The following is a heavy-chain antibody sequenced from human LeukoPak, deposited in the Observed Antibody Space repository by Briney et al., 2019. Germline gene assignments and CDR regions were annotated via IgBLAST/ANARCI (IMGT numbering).Heavy chain of an antibody. CDR2: ISWNSGSI. Sequence: GGSLRLSCAASGFTFDDYAMHWVRQAPGKGLEWVSGISWNSGSIGYADSVKGRFTISRDNAKNSLYLQMNSLRAEDTALYYCAKDGNWGLNYFDYWGQGTLVTVSS. D-gene: IGHD7-27*01. CDR1: GFTFDDYA. J-gene: IGHJ4*02. V-gene: IGHV3-9*01. CDR3: AKDGNWGLNYFDY.